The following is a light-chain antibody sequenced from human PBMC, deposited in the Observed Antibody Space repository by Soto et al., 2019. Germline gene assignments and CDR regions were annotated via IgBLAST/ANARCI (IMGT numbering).Light chain of an antibody. V-gene: IGLV2-23*01. CDR1: SIDAGSYNL. CDR2: EGS. CDR3: SSYIPRSTFYV. Sequence: QSVLTQPASVSGSPGQSITISCTGTSIDAGSYNLVSWYQQHPGKAPKLMIYEGSKRPLGVSNRFSGSQSGNTASLTISGLQAEDEADYYCSSYIPRSTFYVLGTGTNVTVL. J-gene: IGLJ1*01.